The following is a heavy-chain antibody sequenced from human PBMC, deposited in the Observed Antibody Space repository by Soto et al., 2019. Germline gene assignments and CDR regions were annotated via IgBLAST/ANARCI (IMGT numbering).Heavy chain of an antibody. V-gene: IGHV1-18*01. CDR1: GYGFSTSG. CDR3: ARGEGDILTTFFFRGYYYGLDV. J-gene: IGHJ6*02. D-gene: IGHD3-9*01. CDR2: ISAYNGKT. Sequence: ASVKVSCKASGYGFSTSGIFWVRQAPGQGLEWMGWISAYNGKTDYAQKFQDRVTMTIDTSTTTAYMDLRSLTSDDTAVYFCARGEGDILTTFFFRGYYYGLDVWAQGTSVTVPS.